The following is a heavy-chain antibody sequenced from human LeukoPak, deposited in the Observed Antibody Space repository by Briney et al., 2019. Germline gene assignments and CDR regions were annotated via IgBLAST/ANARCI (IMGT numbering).Heavy chain of an antibody. CDR1: GFTFSSYS. CDR2: ISSSSSYI. Sequence: GGSLRLSCAASGFTFSSYSMNWVRQAPGKGLEWVSSISSSSSYIYYADSVKGRFTISRDNAKNSLYLQMNSLRAEDTAVYYCARVGGYSYGHAFDIWGQGTMVTVSS. D-gene: IGHD5-18*01. J-gene: IGHJ3*02. V-gene: IGHV3-21*01. CDR3: ARVGGYSYGHAFDI.